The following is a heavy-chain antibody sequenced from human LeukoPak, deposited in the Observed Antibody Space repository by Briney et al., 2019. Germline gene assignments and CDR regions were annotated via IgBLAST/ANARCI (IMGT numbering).Heavy chain of an antibody. CDR1: GFTFSDYY. V-gene: IGHV3-11*01. Sequence: GGSLRLSCAASGFTFSDYYMNWIRQAPGQGLEWISYITRDGNTLYYADSVKGRFTISRDNAKNSLYLQMNSLGAEDTAVYYCARDSSFSFWFDPWGQGTLVTVSS. D-gene: IGHD3-16*02. J-gene: IGHJ5*02. CDR2: ITRDGNTL. CDR3: ARDSSFSFWFDP.